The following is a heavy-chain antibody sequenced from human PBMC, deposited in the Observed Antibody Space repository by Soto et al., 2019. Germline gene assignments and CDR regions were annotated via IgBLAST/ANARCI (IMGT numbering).Heavy chain of an antibody. CDR3: AKAGFSSGWSPSYVDC. D-gene: IGHD6-19*01. J-gene: IGHJ4*02. CDR1: GFTFSNYA. CDR2: MSGTGGST. V-gene: IGHV3-23*01. Sequence: VQLLESGGGLVQPGRSLRLSCAASGFTFSNYAMNWVRQAPGKGLEWVSAMSGTGGSTYYADAVKGRFTISRDNSKNTLYLQMDSLRVEDTAVFYCAKAGFSSGWSPSYVDCWGQGTLVTVSS.